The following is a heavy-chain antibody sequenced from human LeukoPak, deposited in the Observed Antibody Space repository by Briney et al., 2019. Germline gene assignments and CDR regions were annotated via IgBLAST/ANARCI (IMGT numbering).Heavy chain of an antibody. D-gene: IGHD7-27*01. J-gene: IGHJ3*02. V-gene: IGHV4-34*01. CDR3: AKTNWGAFDI. CDR1: GGSFSGYY. CDR2: INHSGST. Sequence: SETLSLTCAVYGGSFSGYYWSWIRQPPGKGLEWIGEINHSGSTNYNPSLKSRVTISVDTSKNLFSLKLSSMTAADTAVYYCAKTNWGAFDIWGQGTMVTVSS.